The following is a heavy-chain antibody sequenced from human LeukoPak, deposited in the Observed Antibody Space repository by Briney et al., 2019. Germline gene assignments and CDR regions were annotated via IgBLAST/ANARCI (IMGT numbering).Heavy chain of an antibody. CDR1: GFTFSSYA. Sequence: AGGSLRLSCAASGFTFSSYAMSWVRQAPGKGLEWVSAISGSGGSTYYADSVKGRFTISRDNSKNTLYLLMNSLRTEDTALYYCARDPLYYGSGSFDYWGQGTLVTVSS. J-gene: IGHJ4*02. CDR3: ARDPLYYGSGSFDY. D-gene: IGHD3-10*01. V-gene: IGHV3-23*01. CDR2: ISGSGGST.